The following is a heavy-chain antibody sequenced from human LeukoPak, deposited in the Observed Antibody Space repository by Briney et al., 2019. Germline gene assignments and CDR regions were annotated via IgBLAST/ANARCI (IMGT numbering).Heavy chain of an antibody. CDR3: ARALSPVVVVAASSYYFDY. CDR1: GYTFTGYY. CDR2: IHPNSGGT. J-gene: IGHJ4*02. V-gene: IGHV1-2*02. Sequence: ASVKVSCKASGYTFTGYYIHWVRQAPGQGLEWVGWIHPNSGGTNYAQKFQGRVTMTRDTSISTAYMELSRLRSDDTAVYYCARALSPVVVVAASSYYFDYWGQGTLVTVSS. D-gene: IGHD2-15*01.